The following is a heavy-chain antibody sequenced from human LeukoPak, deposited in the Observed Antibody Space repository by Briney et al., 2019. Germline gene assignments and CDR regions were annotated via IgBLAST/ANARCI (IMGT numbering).Heavy chain of an antibody. J-gene: IGHJ6*02. Sequence: ASVKVSCKASGYTFTSYGISWVRQAPGQGLEWMGWISAYNGNTNYAQKLQGRVTMTTDTSTSTAYMELRSLRSGDTAVYYCARYTSMVRGVPYYYYGMDVWGQGTTVTVSS. CDR1: GYTFTSYG. V-gene: IGHV1-18*01. CDR3: ARYTSMVRGVPYYYYGMDV. D-gene: IGHD3-10*01. CDR2: ISAYNGNT.